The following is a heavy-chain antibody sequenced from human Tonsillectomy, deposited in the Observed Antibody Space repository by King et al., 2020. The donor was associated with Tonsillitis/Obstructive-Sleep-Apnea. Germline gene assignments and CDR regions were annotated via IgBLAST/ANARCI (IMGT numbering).Heavy chain of an antibody. J-gene: IGHJ2*01. V-gene: IGHV3-74*01. CDR3: ARILQGYSYFDL. D-gene: IGHD1-26*01. CDR2: INSDGSST. CDR1: GFTFSSYW. Sequence: VQLVESGGGFVQPGGSLRLSCAASGFTFSSYWMHWVRQAPGKGLVWVSRINSDGSSTSYADSVKVRFTISRAKAKNTLYLQMNSLSAEDTAVYYCARILQGYSYFDLWGRGTLVTVSS.